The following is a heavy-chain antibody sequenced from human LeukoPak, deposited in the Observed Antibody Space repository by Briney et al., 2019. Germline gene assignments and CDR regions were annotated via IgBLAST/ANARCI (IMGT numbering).Heavy chain of an antibody. J-gene: IGHJ4*02. V-gene: IGHV3-23*01. CDR3: AVNWNLDY. CDR2: ISNSGDGT. D-gene: IGHD1-1*01. Sequence: PGGSLRLSCAASGFTVSSNYMSWVRQAPGKGLEWVSAISNSGDGTYYAASVKGRFTISRDNSRNTLYLQMNSLRAEDTALYYCAVNWNLDYWGQGTLVTVSS. CDR1: GFTVSSNY.